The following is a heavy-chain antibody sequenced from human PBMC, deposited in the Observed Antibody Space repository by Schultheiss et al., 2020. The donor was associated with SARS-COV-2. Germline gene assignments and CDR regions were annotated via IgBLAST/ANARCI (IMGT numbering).Heavy chain of an antibody. Sequence: ASVKVSCKASGYTFSNFGFAWVRQAPGQGLEWMGWISAYNGNTNYAQKLQGRVTMTRNTSISTAYMELSSLRSEDTAVYYCARVGLGFGDPRHFDYWGQGTLVTVSS. CDR3: ARVGLGFGDPRHFDY. CDR1: GYTFSNFG. D-gene: IGHD3-10*01. CDR2: ISAYNGNT. J-gene: IGHJ4*02. V-gene: IGHV1-18*01.